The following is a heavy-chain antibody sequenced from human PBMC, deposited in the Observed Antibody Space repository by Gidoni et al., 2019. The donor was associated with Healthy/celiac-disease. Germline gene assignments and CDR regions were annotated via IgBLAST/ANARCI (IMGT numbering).Heavy chain of an antibody. CDR1: GPYFSGYY. J-gene: IGHJ4*02. D-gene: IGHD3-22*01. Sequence: QVQLQQWGAGLLKPSETLSLTCAMSGPYFSGYYWSWIRQSPGRGLEWIAEITHTGSTNYKPSLRSRVTISVDASKNQFSLQLRSVTAADTAVYYCARGRYHDSSGFPYWGQGTLVTVSS. V-gene: IGHV4-34*01. CDR2: ITHTGST. CDR3: ARGRYHDSSGFPY.